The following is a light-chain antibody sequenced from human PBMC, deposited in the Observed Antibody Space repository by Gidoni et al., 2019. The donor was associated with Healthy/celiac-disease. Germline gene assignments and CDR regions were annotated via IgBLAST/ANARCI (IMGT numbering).Light chain of an antibody. CDR3: SSYAGSNKEV. Sequence: GSPGQSVTISCTGTSSDVGGYNYVSWYQQHPGKAPKLMIYEVSKRPSGVPDRFSGSKSGNTASLTVSGLQAEDEAEYYCSSYAGSNKEVFGGGTKLTVL. CDR2: EVS. J-gene: IGLJ2*01. V-gene: IGLV2-8*01. CDR1: SSDVGGYNY.